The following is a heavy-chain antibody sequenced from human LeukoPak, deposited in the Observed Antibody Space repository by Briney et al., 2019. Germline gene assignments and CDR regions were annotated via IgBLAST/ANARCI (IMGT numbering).Heavy chain of an antibody. D-gene: IGHD3-22*01. Sequence: AGGSLRLSCAASGFTFSNYWMTWVRQAPGQGLEWVAHVKPDGSEKSYVDSVKGRFTISRDNAQNSLYLQMNSLRAEDTAVYYCARDRGYYVFDYWGQGTLVTVSS. V-gene: IGHV3-7*01. CDR2: VKPDGSEK. CDR1: GFTFSNYW. J-gene: IGHJ4*02. CDR3: ARDRGYYVFDY.